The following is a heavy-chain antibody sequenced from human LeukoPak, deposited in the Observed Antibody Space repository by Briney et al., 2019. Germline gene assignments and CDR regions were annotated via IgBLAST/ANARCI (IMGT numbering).Heavy chain of an antibody. CDR2: ISGDGVST. CDR1: GLPIGDFA. J-gene: IGHJ4*02. V-gene: IGHV3-43*02. Sequence: LSGGSLRLSCVASGLPIGDFAMHWVCQAPGQGLEWVSLISGDGVSTFFADSVKGRFSISRDNSKNSLFLEMSSLRTEDTAMYYCARESGKFDYWGQGTLVAVSS. CDR3: ARESGKFDY.